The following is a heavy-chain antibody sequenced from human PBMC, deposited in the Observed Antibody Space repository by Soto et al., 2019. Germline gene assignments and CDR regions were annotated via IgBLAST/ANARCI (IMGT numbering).Heavy chain of an antibody. V-gene: IGHV3-64*01. CDR3: ARERYCSSVSCPTGAFDI. CDR1: GFTFSSYA. D-gene: IGHD2-2*01. Sequence: GGSLRLSCAASGFTFSSYAMHWVRQAPGKGLEYVSAISGNGNNTYYANSVKGRFTISRDNSKNTLYLQMGSLRAEDMAVYYCARERYCSSVSCPTGAFDIWGQGTMVTVSS. CDR2: ISGNGNNT. J-gene: IGHJ3*02.